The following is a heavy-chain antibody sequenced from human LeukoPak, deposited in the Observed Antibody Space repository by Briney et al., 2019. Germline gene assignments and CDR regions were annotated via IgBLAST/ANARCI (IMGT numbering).Heavy chain of an antibody. Sequence: GGSLRLSCAASGFTFSSYAMHWVRQAPGKGLEWVAVISYDGSNKYYADSVKGRFTISRDNSKNTLYLQMNSLRAEDTAVYYCATGSLYDSSGYYIRLVGYFQHWGQGTLVTVSS. V-gene: IGHV3-30-3*01. CDR3: ATGSLYDSSGYYIRLVGYFQH. J-gene: IGHJ1*01. CDR2: ISYDGSNK. D-gene: IGHD3-22*01. CDR1: GFTFSSYA.